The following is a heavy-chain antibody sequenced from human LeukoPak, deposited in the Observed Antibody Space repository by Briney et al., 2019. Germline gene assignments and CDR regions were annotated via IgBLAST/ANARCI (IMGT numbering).Heavy chain of an antibody. J-gene: IGHJ4*02. CDR3: ASHSSGSVPLRY. V-gene: IGHV4-39*01. D-gene: IGHD3-22*01. CDR2: IYYSGST. Sequence: PSETLSLTCTVSSGSISSTNYYWGWIRQPPGKGLEWIASIYYSGSTYFNPSLKSRVTISVDTSKNQFSLKLSSVTAADTAVYYCASHSSGSVPLRYWGQGTLVTVSS. CDR1: SGSISSTNYY.